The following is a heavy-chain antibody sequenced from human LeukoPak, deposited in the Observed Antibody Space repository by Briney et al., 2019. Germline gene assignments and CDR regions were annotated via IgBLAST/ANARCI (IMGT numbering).Heavy chain of an antibody. D-gene: IGHD7-27*01. J-gene: IGHJ5*02. V-gene: IGHV3-7*01. CDR2: IKLDGSEK. Sequence: PGGSLRLSCAASGFTVSDNYMSWVRQAPGKGLEWVANIKLDGSEKHCVDSVKGRFTISRDNAKNSLYLQMNSLRAEDTAVYYCARDSDWGWDPWGPGTLVTVSS. CDR3: ARDSDWGWDP. CDR1: GFTVSDNY.